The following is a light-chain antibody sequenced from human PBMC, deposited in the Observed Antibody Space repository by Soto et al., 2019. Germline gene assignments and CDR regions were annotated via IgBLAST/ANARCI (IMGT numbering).Light chain of an antibody. CDR3: AAWDDSLSGVV. Sequence: QSVLTQPPSASGTPGQRVTFSCSGSSSNIGANTVNWYQQLPGTAPKLLIYTNNQRPSGVPDRFSGSKSGTSASLAISGLQSEDEADYFCAAWDDSLSGVVFGGGTKLTVL. CDR2: TNN. J-gene: IGLJ2*01. CDR1: SSNIGANT. V-gene: IGLV1-44*01.